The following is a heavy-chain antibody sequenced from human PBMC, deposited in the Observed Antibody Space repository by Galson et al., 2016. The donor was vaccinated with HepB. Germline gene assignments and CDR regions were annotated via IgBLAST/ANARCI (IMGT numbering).Heavy chain of an antibody. CDR3: AGRGLAADPVDY. CDR2: IYPSDSDT. CDR1: GYSFSTYW. D-gene: IGHD2-15*01. Sequence: QSGAEVKKPGESLKISCKGSGYSFSTYWIGWVRQMPGKGLEWMGLIYPSDSDTRYSPSFQGQVIISADKSIDTAYLQWTSLKASDTAMYYCAGRGLAADPVDYWGQGTLVTVSS. J-gene: IGHJ4*02. V-gene: IGHV5-51*01.